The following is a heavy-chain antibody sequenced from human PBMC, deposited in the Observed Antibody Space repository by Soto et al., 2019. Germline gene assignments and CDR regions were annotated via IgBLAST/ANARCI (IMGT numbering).Heavy chain of an antibody. CDR1: GFDFSNYW. D-gene: IGHD3-10*01. V-gene: IGHV3-15*06. CDR2: INGDGSDI. J-gene: IGHJ4*02. Sequence: PGGSLRLSCGASGFDFSNYWMHWVRQVPGRGLVWVSRINGDGSDIKYAAPVKGRFTISRDDSKNTLYLQMNSLKTEDTAVYYCTTEALELLWFGDPFYYWGQGTLVTVSS. CDR3: TTEALELLWFGDPFYY.